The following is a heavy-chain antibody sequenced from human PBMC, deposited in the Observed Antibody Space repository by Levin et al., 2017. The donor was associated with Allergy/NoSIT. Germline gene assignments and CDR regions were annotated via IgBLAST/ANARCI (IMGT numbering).Heavy chain of an antibody. CDR2: ISFDGTNQ. V-gene: IGHV3-30*18. D-gene: IGHD2-2*01. CDR3: AKEGSCSSTSCWGYYYYYMDV. J-gene: IGHJ6*03. CDR1: GFTFSNYG. Sequence: PGGSLRLSCAASGFTFSNYGMHWVRQAPGKGLEWVSIISFDGTNQYYTDSVKGRFTVSRDNSKNTLYLQMNSLRAEDTAVYSFAKEGSCSSTSCWGYYYYYMDVWGKGTTVTVSS.